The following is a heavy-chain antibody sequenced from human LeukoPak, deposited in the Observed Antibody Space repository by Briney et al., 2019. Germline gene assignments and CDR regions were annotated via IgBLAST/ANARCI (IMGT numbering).Heavy chain of an antibody. V-gene: IGHV4-59*08. CDR3: ARWYSSGGAFDY. CDR2: IHYSGST. Sequence: SETLSLTCTVSGGTISSYYWNWIRQPPGKGLEWIGYIHYSGSTKYNPSLKSRVTISVDTSKNQFSLKLSSVTAADTAVYYCARWYSSGGAFDYWGQGTLVTVSS. CDR1: GGTISSYY. J-gene: IGHJ4*02. D-gene: IGHD6-19*01.